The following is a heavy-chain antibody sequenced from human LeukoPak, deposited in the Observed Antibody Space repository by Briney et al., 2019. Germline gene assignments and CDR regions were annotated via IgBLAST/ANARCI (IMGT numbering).Heavy chain of an antibody. Sequence: SETLSLTCTVSGGSISSYYWSWIRQSPGKGLEWIGYIYHSGSTKYHSSLKSRVTISVDTSKNQFSLKLNSVTAADTAVYYCARTRITVAGIGGDFDCWGQGTLATVSS. V-gene: IGHV4-59*01. J-gene: IGHJ4*02. D-gene: IGHD6-19*01. CDR2: IYHSGST. CDR1: GGSISSYY. CDR3: ARTRITVAGIGGDFDC.